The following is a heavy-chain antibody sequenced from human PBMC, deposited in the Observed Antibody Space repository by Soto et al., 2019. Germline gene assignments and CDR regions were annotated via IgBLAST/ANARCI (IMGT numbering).Heavy chain of an antibody. CDR1: GFTFSSYA. D-gene: IGHD2-8*01. CDR2: ISGSGGST. J-gene: IGHJ6*03. Sequence: GGSLRLSCAASGFTFSSYAMSWVRQAPGKGLEWVSAISGSGGSTYYADSVKGRFTISRDNSKNTLYLQMNSLRAEDTAVYYCAKVSGYCTNGVCYSGSHYYYYMDVWGKGTTVTVSS. CDR3: AKVSGYCTNGVCYSGSHYYYYMDV. V-gene: IGHV3-23*01.